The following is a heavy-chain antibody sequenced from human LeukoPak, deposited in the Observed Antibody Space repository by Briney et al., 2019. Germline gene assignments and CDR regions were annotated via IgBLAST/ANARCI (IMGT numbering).Heavy chain of an antibody. D-gene: IGHD2-2*01. Sequence: ASVKVPCKVSGYTLTELSMHWVRQAPGKGLEWMGGFDPEDGETIYAQKFQGRVTMTEDTSTDTAYMELSSLRSEDTAVYYCATDVLGYCSSTSCETFDIWGQGTMVTVSS. CDR3: ATDVLGYCSSTSCETFDI. CDR2: FDPEDGET. V-gene: IGHV1-24*01. CDR1: GYTLTELS. J-gene: IGHJ3*02.